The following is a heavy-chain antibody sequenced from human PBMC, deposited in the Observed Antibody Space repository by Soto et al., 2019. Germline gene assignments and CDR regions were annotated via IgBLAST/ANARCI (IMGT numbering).Heavy chain of an antibody. D-gene: IGHD2-8*01. CDR1: GFTFSSYT. V-gene: IGHV3-21*01. Sequence: GGSLRLSCPASGFTFSSYTMSWVRQAPGKGLDLVSSINSGRSFIYYSASVKGRFTIARQNANGSPYLHMHSLRAEVTAVYYCARFRRFNVINWFEPWAQATLFTVSS. J-gene: IGHJ5*02. CDR3: ARFRRFNVINWFEP. CDR2: INSGRSFI.